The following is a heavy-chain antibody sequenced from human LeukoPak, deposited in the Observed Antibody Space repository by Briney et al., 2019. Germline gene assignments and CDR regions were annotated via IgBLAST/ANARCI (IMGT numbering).Heavy chain of an antibody. V-gene: IGHV3-30*04. D-gene: IGHD3-3*01. J-gene: IGHJ6*03. CDR1: GFTFSSYA. CDR2: ISYDGSNK. Sequence: GGSLRLSCAASGFTFSSYAMHWVRQAPGKGLEWVAVISYDGSNKYYADSVKGRFTISRDNSKNTLYLQMNSLRVEDTAVYYCAKIGRKYDFWTGFYEEEVDYMDVWGKGTTVTVSS. CDR3: AKIGRKYDFWTGFYEEEVDYMDV.